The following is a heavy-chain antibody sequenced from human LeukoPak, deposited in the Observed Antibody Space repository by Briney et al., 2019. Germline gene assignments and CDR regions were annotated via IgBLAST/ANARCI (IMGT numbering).Heavy chain of an antibody. CDR2: ISYDGSNK. J-gene: IGHJ4*02. V-gene: IGHV3-30*18. CDR1: GFTFSSYG. CDR3: AKEGSYYYDSSGYYLPVSAAGYFDY. Sequence: GGSLRLSCAASGFTFSSYGMHWVRQAPGKGLEWVAVISYDGSNKYYADSVKGRFTISRDNSKNTLYLQMNSLRAEDTAVYYCAKEGSYYYDSSGYYLPVSAAGYFDYWGQGTLVTVSS. D-gene: IGHD3-22*01.